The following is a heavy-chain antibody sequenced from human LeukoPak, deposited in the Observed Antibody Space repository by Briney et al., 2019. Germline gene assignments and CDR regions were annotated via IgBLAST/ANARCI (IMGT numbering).Heavy chain of an antibody. J-gene: IGHJ6*03. D-gene: IGHD5-24*01. CDR3: ARALWGYNLIDYYYYYMDV. V-gene: IGHV3-11*04. CDR1: GFTFSSYA. Sequence: PGGSLRLSCAASGFTFSSYAMSWIRQAPGKGLEWVSYISSSGNTIYYADSVRGRFTISGDNAKNSLYLQMNSLRAEDSAVYYCARALWGYNLIDYYYYYMDVWGKGTTVTVSS. CDR2: ISSSGNTI.